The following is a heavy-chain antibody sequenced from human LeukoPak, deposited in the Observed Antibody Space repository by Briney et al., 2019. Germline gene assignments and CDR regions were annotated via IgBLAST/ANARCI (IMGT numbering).Heavy chain of an antibody. CDR3: AKWGGSPFGY. J-gene: IGHJ4*02. V-gene: IGHV3-23*01. Sequence: GGSLRLSCAASGFTFSSYATSWVRQAPGKGLEWVSAIRGSGGSTYYADSVKGRFTISRDNSKNTLYLQMNSLRAEDTAVYYCAKWGGSPFGYWGQGTLVTVSS. CDR1: GFTFSSYA. CDR2: IRGSGGST. D-gene: IGHD3-16*01.